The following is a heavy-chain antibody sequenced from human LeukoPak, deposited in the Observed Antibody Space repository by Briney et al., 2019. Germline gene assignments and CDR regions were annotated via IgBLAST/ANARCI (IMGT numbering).Heavy chain of an antibody. CDR3: ARGETVAGRFDY. J-gene: IGHJ4*02. Sequence: GGSLRLSCVVSGFTFTSYGVHWVRQAPGKGLEWVAFIRHDGSYKDYADSVKGRFTISRDNSKNTLYLQMNSLRAEDTAVYYCARGETVAGRFDYWGQGTLVTVSS. CDR2: IRHDGSYK. D-gene: IGHD6-19*01. V-gene: IGHV3-30*02. CDR1: GFTFTSYG.